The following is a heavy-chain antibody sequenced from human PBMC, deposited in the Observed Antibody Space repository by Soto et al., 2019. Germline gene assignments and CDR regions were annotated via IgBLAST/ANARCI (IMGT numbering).Heavy chain of an antibody. CDR1: GGSISSSSYY. CDR2: IYYSGST. CDR3: ARHHPPQQLWPPVVYYYYGMDV. J-gene: IGHJ6*02. Sequence: PSETLSLTCTVSGGSISSSSYYWGWIRQPPGKGLEWIGSIYYSGSTYYNPSLKSRVTISVDTSKNQFSLKLSSVTAADTAVYYCARHHPPQQLWPPVVYYYYGMDVWGQGTTVTVSS. D-gene: IGHD3-16*01. V-gene: IGHV4-39*01.